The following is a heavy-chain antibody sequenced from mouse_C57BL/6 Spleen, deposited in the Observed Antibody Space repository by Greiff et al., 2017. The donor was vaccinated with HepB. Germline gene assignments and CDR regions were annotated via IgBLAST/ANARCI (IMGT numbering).Heavy chain of an antibody. J-gene: IGHJ2*01. Sequence: EVQLKESGGGLVKPGGSLKLSCAASGFTFSSYAMSWVRQTPEKRLEWVATISDGGSYTYYPDNVKGRFTISRDNAKNNLYLQMSHLKSEDTAMYYCARGGYGSFDYWGQGTTLTVSS. CDR2: ISDGGSYT. CDR1: GFTFSSYA. CDR3: ARGGYGSFDY. V-gene: IGHV5-4*01. D-gene: IGHD1-1*01.